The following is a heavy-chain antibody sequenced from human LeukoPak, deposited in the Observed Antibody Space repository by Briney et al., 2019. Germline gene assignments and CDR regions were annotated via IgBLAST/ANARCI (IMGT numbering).Heavy chain of an antibody. D-gene: IGHD2-15*01. CDR1: GGSLSSGSYY. CDR3: ARVYCSGGSCYYFDY. Sequence: SQTLSLTCTVSGGSLSSGSYYWSWIRQPAGKGLEWIGRIYTSGSTNYNPSLKSRVTISVDTSKNQFSLKLSSVTAADTAVYYCARVYCSGGSCYYFDYWGQGTLVTVSS. J-gene: IGHJ4*02. V-gene: IGHV4-61*02. CDR2: IYTSGST.